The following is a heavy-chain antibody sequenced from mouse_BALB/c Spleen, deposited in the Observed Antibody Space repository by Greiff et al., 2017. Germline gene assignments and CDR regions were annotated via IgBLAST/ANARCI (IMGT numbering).Heavy chain of an antibody. CDR2: IWSGGST. CDR1: GFSLTSYG. CDR3: ARNYITTNYYAMDY. V-gene: IGHV2-2*02. Sequence: VKLMESGPGLVQPSQSLSITCTVSGFSLTSYGVHWVRQSPGKGLEWLGVIWSGGSTDYNAAFISRLSISKDNSKSQVFFKMNSLQANDTAIYYCARNYITTNYYAMDYWGQGTSVTVSS. J-gene: IGHJ4*01. D-gene: IGHD1-1*01.